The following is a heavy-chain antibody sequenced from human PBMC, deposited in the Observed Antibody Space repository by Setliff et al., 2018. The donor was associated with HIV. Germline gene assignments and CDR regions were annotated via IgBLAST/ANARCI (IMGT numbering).Heavy chain of an antibody. CDR2: ISSSGSYI. D-gene: IGHD1-26*01. CDR3: AAVFTGEPGRSLDY. Sequence: GGSLRLSCAASGFTFSSYWMHWVRQAPGKGLVWVSRISSSGSYIHFADSVKGRFTISRDNAKNSQYLLMSDLRAEDTAVYYCAAVFTGEPGRSLDYWGQGTPVTVSS. CDR1: GFTFSSYW. V-gene: IGHV3-21*01. J-gene: IGHJ4*02.